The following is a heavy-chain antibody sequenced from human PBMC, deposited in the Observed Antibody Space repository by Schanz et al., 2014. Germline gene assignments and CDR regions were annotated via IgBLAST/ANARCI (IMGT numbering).Heavy chain of an antibody. V-gene: IGHV3-11*05. D-gene: IGHD3-22*01. Sequence: QVQLVESGGGLVKPGGSLRLSCTASGFTFSDYYMTWIRQAPGKGLEWVSYVSSNNIYTKYADSVRGRFTISRDNAKNSLFLQMSSLRAEDTAVYYCAKVWGSDYFYPFDYWGQGTLVTVSS. CDR3: AKVWGSDYFYPFDY. CDR2: VSSNNIYT. CDR1: GFTFSDYY. J-gene: IGHJ4*02.